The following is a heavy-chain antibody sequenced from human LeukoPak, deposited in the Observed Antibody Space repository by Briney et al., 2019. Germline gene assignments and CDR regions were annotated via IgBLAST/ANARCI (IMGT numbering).Heavy chain of an antibody. CDR3: ARDYPFTGGLRSAYYYYGMDV. V-gene: IGHV3-30-3*01. CDR1: GFTFSSYA. Sequence: GRSLRLSCAASGFTFSSYAMHWVRQAPGKGLEWVAVISYDGSNKYYADSVKGRFTISRDNSKNTLYLQMNGLRAEETAVYYCARDYPFTGGLRSAYYYYGMDVWGQGTTVTVSS. CDR2: ISYDGSNK. D-gene: IGHD3-16*01. J-gene: IGHJ6*02.